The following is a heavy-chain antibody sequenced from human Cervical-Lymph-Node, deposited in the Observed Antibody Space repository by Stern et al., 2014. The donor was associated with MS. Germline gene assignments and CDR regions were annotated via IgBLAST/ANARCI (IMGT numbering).Heavy chain of an antibody. V-gene: IGHV1-24*01. CDR3: ATGGRVGAPTYYGMDV. J-gene: IGHJ6*02. CDR2: FDPEDGDT. Sequence: VQLLQSGPEVKKPGASVKVSCKVSGYTLTELSMHWARQAPGKGLEWMGGFDPEDGDTIYAQKFQGRVTMTDDTSTDTAYMELSSLRSEDTALYYCATGGRVGAPTYYGMDVWGHGTAVTVSS. CDR1: GYTLTELS. D-gene: IGHD1-26*01.